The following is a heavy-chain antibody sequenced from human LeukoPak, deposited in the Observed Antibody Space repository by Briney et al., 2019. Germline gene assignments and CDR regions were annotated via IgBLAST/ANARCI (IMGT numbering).Heavy chain of an antibody. CDR3: ARDKEYYDYVWGSYRDAFDI. CDR1: GGSISSSSYY. J-gene: IGHJ3*02. Sequence: SETLSLTCTVSGGSISSSSYYWGWIRQPPGKGLEWIGSIYYSGSTYYNPSLKSRVTISVDTSKNQFSLKLSSVTAADTAVYYCARDKEYYDYVWGSYRDAFDIWGQGTMVTVSS. CDR2: IYYSGST. D-gene: IGHD3-16*02. V-gene: IGHV4-39*07.